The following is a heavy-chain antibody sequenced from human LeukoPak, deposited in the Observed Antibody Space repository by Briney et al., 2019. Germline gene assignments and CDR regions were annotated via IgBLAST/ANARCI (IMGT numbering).Heavy chain of an antibody. CDR1: GFTFDDYA. CDR3: AKGSKHNWNDGPNIDY. J-gene: IGHJ4*02. Sequence: GGSLRLSCAASGFTFDDYAMHWVRQAPGKGLEWVSGISWNSGSIGYADSVKGRFTISRDNAKNSLYLQMNSLRAEDTALYYCAKGSKHNWNDGPNIDYWGQGTLVTVSS. V-gene: IGHV3-9*01. CDR2: ISWNSGSI. D-gene: IGHD1-1*01.